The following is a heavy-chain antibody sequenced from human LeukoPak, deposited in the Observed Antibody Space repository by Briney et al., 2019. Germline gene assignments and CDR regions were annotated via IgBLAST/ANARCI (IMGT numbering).Heavy chain of an antibody. J-gene: IGHJ6*03. CDR3: ARHLYGSASMDV. V-gene: IGHV4-34*01. CDR2: INHSGST. D-gene: IGHD3-10*01. CDR1: GGSFGGYY. Sequence: SETLSLTCAVYGGSFGGYYWSWIRQPPGKGLEWIGEINHSGSTNYNPSLKSRVTISVDTSKNQFSLKLSSVTAADMAVYYCARHLYGSASMDVWGKGTTVTISS.